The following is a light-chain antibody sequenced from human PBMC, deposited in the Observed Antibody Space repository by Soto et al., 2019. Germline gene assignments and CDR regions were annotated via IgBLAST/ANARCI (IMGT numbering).Light chain of an antibody. V-gene: IGKV1-39*01. J-gene: IGKJ2*01. CDR1: QSISRY. CDR2: TAS. CDR3: QQSYSVPPFA. Sequence: DIQMTQSPSSLSASVGDRVTITCRARQSISRYLNWYQQKPGKPPKLLIHTASTLERGVPSRFSGSGSGTEFTLTISSLQPEDFATYYCQQSYSVPPFAFGQGTKLDIK.